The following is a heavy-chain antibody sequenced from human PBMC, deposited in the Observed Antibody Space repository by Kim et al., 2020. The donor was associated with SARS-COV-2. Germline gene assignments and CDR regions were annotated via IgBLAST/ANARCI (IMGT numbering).Heavy chain of an antibody. Sequence: GGSLRLSCAASGFTFSRAWMSWVRQAPGKGLEWVANIKPEGSDKYYVDCVRGRFTISGDNAKNLLYLQMNSLRAEDTALYYCARYGFTGGLDYWGQGTLVTVSS. CDR1: GFTFSRAW. V-gene: IGHV3-7*03. CDR2: IKPEGSDK. CDR3: ARYGFTGGLDY. J-gene: IGHJ4*02. D-gene: IGHD2-8*02.